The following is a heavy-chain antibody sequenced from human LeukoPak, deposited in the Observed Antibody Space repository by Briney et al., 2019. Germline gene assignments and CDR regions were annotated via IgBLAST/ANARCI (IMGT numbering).Heavy chain of an antibody. D-gene: IGHD3-10*01. CDR1: GFTFRSYD. Sequence: GGSLRLSCAASGFTFRSYDTHWVRQAPGKGLEWVAVISYDGSNKYYADFVKGRFTISRDNSKNTLYLHMNSLRAEDTAVYYCARQWSGLVYYMDVWGKGTTVTVSS. J-gene: IGHJ6*03. CDR2: ISYDGSNK. V-gene: IGHV3-30*03. CDR3: ARQWSGLVYYMDV.